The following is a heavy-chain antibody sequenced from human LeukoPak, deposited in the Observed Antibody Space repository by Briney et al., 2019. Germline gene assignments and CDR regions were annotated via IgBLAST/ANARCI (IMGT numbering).Heavy chain of an antibody. V-gene: IGHV4-38-2*02. Sequence: PSETLSLTCTVSGYSISSGYYWGWIRQPPGKGLEWIGSIYHSGSTYYNPSLKSRVTISVDTSKNQFSLKLSSVTAADTAVYYCARVGANGDYVDYWGQGTLVTVSS. CDR2: IYHSGST. CDR3: ARVGANGDYVDY. D-gene: IGHD3-10*01. CDR1: GYSISSGYY. J-gene: IGHJ4*02.